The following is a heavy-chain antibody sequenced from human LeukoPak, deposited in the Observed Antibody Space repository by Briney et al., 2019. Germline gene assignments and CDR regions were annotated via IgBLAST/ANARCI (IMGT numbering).Heavy chain of an antibody. CDR3: ATTNDGGGYQWGDFFDF. CDR2: IIPNLGTT. D-gene: IGHD3-22*01. J-gene: IGHJ4*02. Sequence: SVTVSCKASGGTSNSHAISWVRQAPGQGPEWMGRIIPNLGTTNRAQSFQDRVTLTADKSTNTAYMELTSLTSDDTAVYYCATTNDGGGYQWGDFFDFWGQGTLVTVSS. CDR1: GGTSNSHA. V-gene: IGHV1-69*04.